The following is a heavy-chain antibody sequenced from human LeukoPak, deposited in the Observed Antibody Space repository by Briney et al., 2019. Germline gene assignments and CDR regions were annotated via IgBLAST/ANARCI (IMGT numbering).Heavy chain of an antibody. V-gene: IGHV1-18*01. CDR3: ARGRPQTGAFDI. Sequence: ASVKVSCKASGYTFTSYGISWVRQAPGQGLEWMGWISAYNGNTNYAQKLQGRVTMTTDTSTSTAYMELSRLRSDDTAVYYCARGRPQTGAFDIWGQGTMVTVSS. CDR1: GYTFTSYG. CDR2: ISAYNGNT. J-gene: IGHJ3*02.